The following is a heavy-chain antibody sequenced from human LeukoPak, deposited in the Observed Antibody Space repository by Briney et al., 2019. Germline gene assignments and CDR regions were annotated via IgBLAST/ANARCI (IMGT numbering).Heavy chain of an antibody. D-gene: IGHD5/OR15-5a*01. Sequence: GGSLRLSCAASGFIVNTNYMTWVRQAPGRGLEWVSFIYADGNTYYADSVKGRFTISRDISKNAVYLQMNSLRAEDTALYYCARVYELREEDYYYYYMDVWGKGTTVTVSS. CDR1: GFIVNTNY. V-gene: IGHV3-53*01. CDR3: ARVYELREEDYYYYYMDV. J-gene: IGHJ6*03. CDR2: IYADGNT.